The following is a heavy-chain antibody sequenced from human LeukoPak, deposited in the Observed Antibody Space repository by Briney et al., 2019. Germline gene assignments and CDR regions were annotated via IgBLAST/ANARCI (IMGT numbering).Heavy chain of an antibody. J-gene: IGHJ4*02. D-gene: IGHD3-10*02. V-gene: IGHV3-43*01. Sequence: GGSLRLSCATSGFNFDRYTIHWVRQAPGKGLEWVSLAGWAGGTTFYSDSVRGRLTISRDSGRRSVYLQMNSLTTDDTAFYFCAKELDTMFFDYWGQGALVTVSS. CDR2: AGWAGGTT. CDR1: GFNFDRYT. CDR3: AKELDTMFFDY.